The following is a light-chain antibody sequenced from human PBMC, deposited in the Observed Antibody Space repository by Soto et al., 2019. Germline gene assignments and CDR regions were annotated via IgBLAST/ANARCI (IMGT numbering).Light chain of an antibody. Sequence: AIQVTQSPSSLSASVGDRVTITCRASQAIRTALGWYQQKPGKAPKLLIFAASNLHSGVPSRFSCSGSGTEFTLTINNLQAEDFATYYCLQEYNYPRTVGQGTKLEL. CDR1: QAIRTA. CDR3: LQEYNYPRT. V-gene: IGKV1-6*01. J-gene: IGKJ1*01. CDR2: AAS.